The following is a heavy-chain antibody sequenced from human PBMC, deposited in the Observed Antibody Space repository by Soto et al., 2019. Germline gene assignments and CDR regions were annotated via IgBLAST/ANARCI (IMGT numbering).Heavy chain of an antibody. D-gene: IGHD3-3*01. CDR1: SFTFNMSA. V-gene: IGHV3-23*01. CDR2: ISGSGGST. CDR3: AKEKNFWSGTTAFDS. Sequence: EVQMLESGGDLVQSGGSLRLSCADSSFTFNMSAMSWVRQAPGKGLEWVSGISGSGGSTYYTDSVKGRFTISRDNSKNTLFLQMDRLGAEDTAVYYCAKEKNFWSGTTAFDSWGQGTLVTVSS. J-gene: IGHJ5*01.